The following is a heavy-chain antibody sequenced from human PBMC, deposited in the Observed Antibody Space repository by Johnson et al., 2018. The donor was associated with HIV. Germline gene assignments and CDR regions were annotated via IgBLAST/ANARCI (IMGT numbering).Heavy chain of an antibody. CDR3: TTEYNWNDKGGAFDI. J-gene: IGHJ3*02. CDR1: GFTFSNAW. CDR2: INSKTDGGTA. Sequence: VLLVESGGGVVQPGRSLRLSCAVSGFTFSNAWMTWVRQAPGKGLEWVGRINSKTDGGTADHAAPVKGSFTISRDDSKNTLYLQMNSLKTEDTAVYYCTTEYNWNDKGGAFDIWGQGTMVTVSS. D-gene: IGHD1-1*01. V-gene: IGHV3-15*01.